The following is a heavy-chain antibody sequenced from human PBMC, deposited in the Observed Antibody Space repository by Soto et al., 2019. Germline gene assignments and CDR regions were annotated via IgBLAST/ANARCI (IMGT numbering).Heavy chain of an antibody. CDR2: ITGDGSST. D-gene: IGHD3-10*01. Sequence: EVQLVESGGGLVQPGGSLRLSCAAAGFTFSPYWMHWVRQAPGKGLLWVSCITGDGSSTTYADSVEGRFTISRDNAKNTVYLQMNSLRSEDTAVYYCVRSSSPYYFDSWGQGTLITVSS. CDR1: GFTFSPYW. CDR3: VRSSSPYYFDS. V-gene: IGHV3-74*01. J-gene: IGHJ4*02.